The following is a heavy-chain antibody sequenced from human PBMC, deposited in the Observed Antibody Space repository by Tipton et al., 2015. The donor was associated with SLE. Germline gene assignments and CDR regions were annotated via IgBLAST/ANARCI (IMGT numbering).Heavy chain of an antibody. V-gene: IGHV4-39*07. D-gene: IGHD3-3*01. Sequence: LRLSYTVSGGSISSSSYYWGWIRQPPGKGLEWIGSIYYSGSTYYNPSLKSRVTISVDTSKNQFSLKLSSVTAADTAVYYCARDGTIFGVVTPPYYYGMDVWGQGTTVTVSS. CDR2: IYYSGST. CDR1: GGSISSSSYY. J-gene: IGHJ6*02. CDR3: ARDGTIFGVVTPPYYYGMDV.